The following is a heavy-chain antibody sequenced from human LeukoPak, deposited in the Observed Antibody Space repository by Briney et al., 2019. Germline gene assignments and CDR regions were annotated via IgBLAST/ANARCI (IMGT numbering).Heavy chain of an antibody. D-gene: IGHD3-22*01. CDR2: IQDDGREK. J-gene: IGHJ4*02. Sequence: GGALRLSCEASGFTFSTDWMSWVRQAPGKGLEWVANIQDDGREKYYGDSVKGRFTISRDNAKHSLYLQMNSLRAEDTAVYYCARDSSGYQWGQGTLVTVSS. V-gene: IGHV3-7*01. CDR1: GFTFSTDW. CDR3: ARDSSGYQ.